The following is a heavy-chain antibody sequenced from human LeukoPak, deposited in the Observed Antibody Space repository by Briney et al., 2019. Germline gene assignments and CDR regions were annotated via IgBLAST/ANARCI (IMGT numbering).Heavy chain of an antibody. J-gene: IGHJ5*02. Sequence: SETLSLTCTVSVDSISRGDYYWSWVRQPPGAGLEWIGYIYYSGSTNYNPSLKSRVTISVDTSKNQLSLKLSSVTAADTAVYYCARGPRLWLDPWGQGTLVTVSS. CDR2: IYYSGST. CDR1: VDSISRGDYY. V-gene: IGHV4-61*08. CDR3: ARGPRLWLDP. D-gene: IGHD4-11*01.